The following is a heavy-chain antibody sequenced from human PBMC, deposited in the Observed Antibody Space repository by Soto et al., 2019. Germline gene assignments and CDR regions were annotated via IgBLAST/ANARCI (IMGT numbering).Heavy chain of an antibody. J-gene: IGHJ4*02. V-gene: IGHV5-51*01. D-gene: IGHD6-6*01. CDR2: IYPGDSNI. CDR3: ARHLDEYSSASGFDY. CDR1: GYSFSIHC. Sequence: PGESLKISCNGSGYSFSIHCIGWVLQMPGKGLEWMGIIYPGDSNIRYSPSFEGQIDMSADRSINTAYLRLSSLKASDTATYYCARHLDEYSSASGFDYWGQGTLVTVSS.